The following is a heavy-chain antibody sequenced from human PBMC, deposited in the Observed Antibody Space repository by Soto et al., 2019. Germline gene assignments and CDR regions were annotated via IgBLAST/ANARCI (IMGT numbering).Heavy chain of an antibody. Sequence: GASVKVSCKASGYTFTSYGISWVRQAPGQGLEWMGWISAYNGNTNYAQKLQGRVTMTTDTSTSTAYMELRSLRSDDTAVYYCARDRGYSGSYYPIYYYYYGMDVWGQGTTVTVS. CDR3: ARDRGYSGSYYPIYYYYYGMDV. CDR2: ISAYNGNT. V-gene: IGHV1-18*01. CDR1: GYTFTSYG. J-gene: IGHJ6*02. D-gene: IGHD1-26*01.